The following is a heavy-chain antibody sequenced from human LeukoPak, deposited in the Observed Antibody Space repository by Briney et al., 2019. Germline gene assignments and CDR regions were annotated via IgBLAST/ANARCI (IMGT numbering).Heavy chain of an antibody. Sequence: GGSLRLSCAASGFTFSSSWMTWVRQVPGKGLEWVAGIREDGSQKSSVDSVKGRFTISRDNAKTSLYLQMDSLRAEDTAVYWCARGPTNGQAFDYWGQGTLVSVSS. CDR1: GFTFSSSW. J-gene: IGHJ4*02. CDR2: IREDGSQK. V-gene: IGHV3-7*01. CDR3: ARGPTNGQAFDY. D-gene: IGHD2-8*01.